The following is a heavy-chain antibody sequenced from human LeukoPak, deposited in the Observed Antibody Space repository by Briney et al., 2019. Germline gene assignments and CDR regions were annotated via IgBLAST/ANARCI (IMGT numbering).Heavy chain of an antibody. D-gene: IGHD1-26*01. CDR1: GFTFSSYG. V-gene: IGHV3-30*02. CDR3: ARCLRGGSYYVQYYFDY. J-gene: IGHJ4*02. Sequence: GGSLRLSCAASGFTFSSYGLQWVRQAPGKGLEWVAFIHYDGSNKYYANSVKGRFTISRDNSKNTLYLHMNSLRAEDTAVYYCARCLRGGSYYVQYYFDYWGQGTLVTVSS. CDR2: IHYDGSNK.